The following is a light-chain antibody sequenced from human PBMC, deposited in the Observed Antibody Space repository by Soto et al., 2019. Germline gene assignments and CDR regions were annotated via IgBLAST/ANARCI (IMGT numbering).Light chain of an antibody. V-gene: IGKV3-20*01. CDR3: QQYDNSPMYT. Sequence: EIVLTQSPGTLSLSPGERATLSCRASQSVSSSYLAWYQQKPGQAPRLLIYGASSRAAGIPDRFSGSGSGTDYTLTISRLEPEDFAVYYCQQYDNSPMYTFGQGTKLE. CDR2: GAS. J-gene: IGKJ2*01. CDR1: QSVSSSY.